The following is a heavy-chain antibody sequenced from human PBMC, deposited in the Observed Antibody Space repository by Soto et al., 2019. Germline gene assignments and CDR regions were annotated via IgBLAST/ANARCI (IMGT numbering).Heavy chain of an antibody. J-gene: IGHJ2*01. CDR2: IYYNVNT. D-gene: IGHD2-15*01. Sequence: SETLSLTCTVSGGSISSYYWSWIRQPPGKGLEWIGYIYYNVNTNYNPSLKSRVTISVDTSKNQFSLKLSSVTAADTAVYYCARPKGIAPAVWYFDLWGRGTLVTVSS. CDR3: ARPKGIAPAVWYFDL. V-gene: IGHV4-59*08. CDR1: GGSISSYY.